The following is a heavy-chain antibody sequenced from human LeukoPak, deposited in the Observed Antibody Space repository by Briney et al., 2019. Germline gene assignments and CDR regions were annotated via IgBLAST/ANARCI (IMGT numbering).Heavy chain of an antibody. V-gene: IGHV4-59*12. Sequence: SETLSLTCTVSGGSISSYYWSWIRQPPGKGLEWIGYIYYSGSTNYNPSLKSRVTMSVDTSKNQFSLKLSSVTAADTAVYYCARGKIPTYYDYVWGSLDAFDIWGQGTMVTVSS. D-gene: IGHD3-16*01. CDR2: IYYSGST. CDR1: GGSISSYY. CDR3: ARGKIPTYYDYVWGSLDAFDI. J-gene: IGHJ3*02.